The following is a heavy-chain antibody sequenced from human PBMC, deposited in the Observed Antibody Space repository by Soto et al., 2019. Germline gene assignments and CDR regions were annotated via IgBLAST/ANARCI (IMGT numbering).Heavy chain of an antibody. D-gene: IGHD4-17*01. J-gene: IGHJ6*03. V-gene: IGHV1-8*01. Sequence: QVQLVQSGAEVKKPGASVKVSCKASGYTFTNYDINWVRQATGQGLEWMGWMNPNSGNTGYAQKFQGRVTMTRNTSISTAYMELSSLRSEDTAVYYCARTAYGDYYYYMDVWGKGTTVTVSS. CDR1: GYTFTNYD. CDR2: MNPNSGNT. CDR3: ARTAYGDYYYYMDV.